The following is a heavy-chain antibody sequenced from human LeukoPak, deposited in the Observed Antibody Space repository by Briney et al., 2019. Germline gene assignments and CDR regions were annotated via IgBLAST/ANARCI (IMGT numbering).Heavy chain of an antibody. V-gene: IGHV3-48*01. CDR3: ARGYSSIMDV. J-gene: IGHJ6*03. D-gene: IGHD6-13*01. CDR1: GFTFSSYS. Sequence: GGSLRLSCAASGFTFSSYSMNWVRQAPGKGLEWVSYISSSSSTIYCADSVKGRFTISRDNAKNSLYLQMNSLRAEDTAVYYCARGYSSIMDVWGKGTTVTVSS. CDR2: ISSSSSTI.